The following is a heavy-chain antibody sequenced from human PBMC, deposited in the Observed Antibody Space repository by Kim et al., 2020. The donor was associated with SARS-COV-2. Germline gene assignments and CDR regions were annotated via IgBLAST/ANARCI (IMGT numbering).Heavy chain of an antibody. CDR3: AREYYYGSGSYSSPFDY. Sequence: VKGRFTISRDNSKNTLYLQMNSLRAEETAVYYCAREYYYGSGSYSSPFDYWGQGTLVTVSS. V-gene: IGHV3-30*01. D-gene: IGHD3-10*01. J-gene: IGHJ4*02.